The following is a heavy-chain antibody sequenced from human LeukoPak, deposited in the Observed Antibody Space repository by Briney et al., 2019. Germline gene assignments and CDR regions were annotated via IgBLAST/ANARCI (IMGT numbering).Heavy chain of an antibody. V-gene: IGHV1-18*01. CDR2: ISAYNGNT. CDR1: GYTFSNYG. J-gene: IGHJ4*02. D-gene: IGHD5-12*01. Sequence: GASVKVSCKASGYTFSNYGFSWVRQAPGQGLEWMGWISAYNGNTNYAQKLQGRVTMTTDTSTTTAYTELRSLISADTAVYYCARTGWLQSDPFDSWGQGTLVTVSS. CDR3: ARTGWLQSDPFDS.